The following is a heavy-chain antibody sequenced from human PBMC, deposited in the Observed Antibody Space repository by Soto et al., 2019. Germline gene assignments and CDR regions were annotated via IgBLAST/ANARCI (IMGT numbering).Heavy chain of an antibody. CDR2: ISSSSSYI. J-gene: IGHJ4*02. D-gene: IGHD6-19*01. V-gene: IGHV3-21*01. CDR1: GFTFSSYS. CDR3: AADRRQGSGWYPSLFDY. Sequence: GGSLRLSCAASGFTFSSYSMNWVRQAPGKGLEWVSSISSSSSYIYYADSVKGRFTISRDNAKNSLYLQMNSLRAEDTAVYYCAADRRQGSGWYPSLFDYWGQGTLVTVSS.